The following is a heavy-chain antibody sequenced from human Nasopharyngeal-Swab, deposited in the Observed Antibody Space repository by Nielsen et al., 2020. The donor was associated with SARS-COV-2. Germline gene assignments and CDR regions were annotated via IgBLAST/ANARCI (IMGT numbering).Heavy chain of an antibody. CDR3: ARGARVQLVRTGWFDP. Sequence: WIRQPPGKGLEWIGTLSYSGSTYYNPSLKSRVTISVETSKNQFSLKLSSVTAADTAVYYCARGARVQLVRTGWFDPWGQGTLVTVSS. V-gene: IGHV4-39*01. D-gene: IGHD6-6*01. CDR2: LSYSGST. J-gene: IGHJ5*02.